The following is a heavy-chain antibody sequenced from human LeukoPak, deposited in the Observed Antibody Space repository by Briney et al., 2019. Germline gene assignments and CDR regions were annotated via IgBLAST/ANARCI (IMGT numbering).Heavy chain of an antibody. Sequence: ASVKVSCKVSGYTLTELSMHWVRQAPGKGLEWMGGFDPEDGETIYAQKFQGRVTMTRDTSTSTVYMELSSLRSEDTAVYYCARGLAHDAGDYWGQGTLVTVSS. D-gene: IGHD3-16*01. CDR3: ARGLAHDAGDY. J-gene: IGHJ4*02. CDR2: FDPEDGET. CDR1: GYTLTELS. V-gene: IGHV1-24*01.